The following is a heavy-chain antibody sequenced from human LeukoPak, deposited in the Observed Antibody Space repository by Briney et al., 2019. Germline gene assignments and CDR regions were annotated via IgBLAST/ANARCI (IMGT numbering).Heavy chain of an antibody. D-gene: IGHD5-18*01. CDR2: INPEGSEK. Sequence: GGSLRLSCAVSGLTFSSSWMDWVRQAPGKGLEWVASINPEGSEKYSADSVKGRLTISRDNAKNSLYLQMDSLRVEDTAFYYCARDLAYSRLDYWGRGMLVTVSS. CDR3: ARDLAYSRLDY. CDR1: GLTFSSSW. V-gene: IGHV3-7*01. J-gene: IGHJ4*02.